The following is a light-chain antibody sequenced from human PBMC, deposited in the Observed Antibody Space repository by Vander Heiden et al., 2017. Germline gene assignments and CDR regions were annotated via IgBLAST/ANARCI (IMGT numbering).Light chain of an antibody. J-gene: IGLJ1*01. V-gene: IGLV2-11*01. CDR2: DVT. Sequence: QSALTQPRSVSGSPGQSVTISCTGTSSDVGGYNFVSWYQQSPGKAPKLMIYDVTKRPSGVPDRFSGSKSGNTASLTISGLQAEDEADYYCCSYAGRYIHYLFGTGTKVTVL. CDR1: SSDVGGYNF. CDR3: CSYAGRYIHYL.